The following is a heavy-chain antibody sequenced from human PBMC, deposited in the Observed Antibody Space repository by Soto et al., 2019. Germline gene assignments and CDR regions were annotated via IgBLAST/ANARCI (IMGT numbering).Heavy chain of an antibody. D-gene: IGHD2-2*01. CDR1: GGSISSSSYY. J-gene: IGHJ4*02. V-gene: IGHV4-39*07. CDR2: IYYSGST. CDR3: ARDSTSLYYFDY. Sequence: LSLTCTVSGGSISSSSYYWGWIRQPPGKGLEWIGSIYYSGSTYYNPSLKSRVTISVDTSKNQFSLKLSSVTAADTAVYYCARDSTSLYYFDYWGQG.